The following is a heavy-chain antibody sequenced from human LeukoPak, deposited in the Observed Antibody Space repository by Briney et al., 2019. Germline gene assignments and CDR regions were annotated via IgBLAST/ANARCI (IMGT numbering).Heavy chain of an antibody. CDR1: GFTFSSYA. V-gene: IGHV3-23*01. CDR2: VSGGGGTT. CDR3: ARDGWNVFFDY. D-gene: IGHD1-1*01. J-gene: IGHJ4*02. Sequence: GSLRLSCAASGFTFSSYAMSWVRQAPGKGLEWVSSVSGGGGTTHHADSVKGRFTISRDNYKSTLYLQMNSLGAGDTAVYYCARDGWNVFFDYWGQGALVSVSS.